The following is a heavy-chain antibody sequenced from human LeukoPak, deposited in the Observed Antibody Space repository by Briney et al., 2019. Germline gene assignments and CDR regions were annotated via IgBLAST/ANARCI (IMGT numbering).Heavy chain of an antibody. D-gene: IGHD3-22*01. J-gene: IGHJ4*02. V-gene: IGHV4-39*07. CDR2: MHSSGST. Sequence: SETLSLTCTVSVPSISSTIYYWGWIRQPPGKGLEWIGSMHSSGSTYYNPSLKSRVTKSIDTSNNQFSLKLSSVTAADTAVYYCAREMYDSGGYRVSYFDYWGQGTLVTVSS. CDR1: VPSISSTIYY. CDR3: AREMYDSGGYRVSYFDY.